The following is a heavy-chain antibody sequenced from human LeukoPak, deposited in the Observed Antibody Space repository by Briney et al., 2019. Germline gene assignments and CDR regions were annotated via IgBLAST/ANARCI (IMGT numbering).Heavy chain of an antibody. CDR2: ISGSGGST. CDR3: AKGSFGELLLEHFDY. J-gene: IGHJ4*02. CDR1: GFTFSSYA. Sequence: GGSLRLSCAASGFTFSSYAMSWVRQAPGKGLEWVSAISGSGGSTYYADSVKGRFTISRDSSKNTLYLQMNSLRAEDTAVYYCAKGSFGELLLEHFDYWGQGTLVTVSS. V-gene: IGHV3-23*01. D-gene: IGHD3-10*01.